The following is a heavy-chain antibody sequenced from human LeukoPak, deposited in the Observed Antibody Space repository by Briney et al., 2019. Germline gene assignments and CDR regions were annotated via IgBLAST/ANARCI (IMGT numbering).Heavy chain of an antibody. Sequence: PSETLSLTCAVYGGSFSGYFWSWIRQPPGKGLEWIGEINHSGSTNYNPSLKSRVTISVDTSKNQFSLKLSSVTAADTAVYYCARAPTDVGATIGYYFDYWGQGTLVTVSS. CDR2: INHSGST. V-gene: IGHV4-34*01. J-gene: IGHJ4*02. CDR3: ARAPTDVGATIGYYFDY. D-gene: IGHD1-26*01. CDR1: GGSFSGYF.